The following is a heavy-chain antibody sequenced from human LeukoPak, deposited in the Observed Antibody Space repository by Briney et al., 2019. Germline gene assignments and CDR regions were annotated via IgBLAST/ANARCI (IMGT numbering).Heavy chain of an antibody. CDR3: ARDRGGGSQIFDY. J-gene: IGHJ4*02. Sequence: PSGTLSLTCVVSGDSISSGNWWDWVRQPPGKGLEWIGEIHHTGNANYNPSLKSRVTISIDKSMNQFSLDLSSVTAADTAVYYCARDRGGGSQIFDYWGQGILVTVSS. D-gene: IGHD1-26*01. CDR2: IHHTGNA. CDR1: GDSISSGNW. V-gene: IGHV4-4*02.